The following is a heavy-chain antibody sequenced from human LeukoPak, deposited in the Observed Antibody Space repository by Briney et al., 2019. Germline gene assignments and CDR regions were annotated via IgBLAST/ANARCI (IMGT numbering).Heavy chain of an antibody. CDR1: GYSFTGHY. J-gene: IGHJ4*02. V-gene: IGHV1-2*02. CDR3: SKSGLGGLDSTAYGFLEH. D-gene: IGHD3-22*01. Sequence: ASVMVSCKASGYSFTGHYLYWVRQAPGQGLEWMGWINPASGGTEYAQIFQGRVSMTTDTSTNTAYMELTGLISDDTAVYYCSKSGLGGLDSTAYGFLEHWGQGTLIAVSS. CDR2: INPASGGT.